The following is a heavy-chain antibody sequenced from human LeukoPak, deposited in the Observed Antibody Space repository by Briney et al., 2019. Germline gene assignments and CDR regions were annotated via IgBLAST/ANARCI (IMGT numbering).Heavy chain of an antibody. CDR2: IYPGDSDT. Sequence: GESLKISCKGSGYSFTSYWIGWVRQMPGKGLEWKGIIYPGDSDTRYSPSFQGQVTISADKSISTAYLQWSSLKASDTAMYYCARGALEGYGGNYREFDYWGQGTLVTVSS. V-gene: IGHV5-51*01. D-gene: IGHD4/OR15-4a*01. J-gene: IGHJ4*02. CDR1: GYSFTSYW. CDR3: ARGALEGYGGNYREFDY.